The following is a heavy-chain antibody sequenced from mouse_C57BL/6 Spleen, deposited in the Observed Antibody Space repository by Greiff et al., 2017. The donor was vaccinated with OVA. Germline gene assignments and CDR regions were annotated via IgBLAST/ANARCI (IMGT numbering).Heavy chain of an antibody. Sequence: EVKLMESGGDLVKPGGSLKLSCAASGFTFSSYGMSWVRQTPDKRLEWVATISSGGSYTYYPESVKGRVTISRDNAKNTQYLQMSSLKSEDTAMYYYAGQGYYGSSFWYFDVWGTGTSVTVSS. D-gene: IGHD1-1*01. CDR3: AGQGYYGSSFWYFDV. CDR1: GFTFSSYG. J-gene: IGHJ1*03. V-gene: IGHV5-6*01. CDR2: ISSGGSYT.